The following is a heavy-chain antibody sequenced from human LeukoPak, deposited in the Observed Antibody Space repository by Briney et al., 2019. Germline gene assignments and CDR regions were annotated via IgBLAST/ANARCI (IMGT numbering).Heavy chain of an antibody. J-gene: IGHJ5*02. CDR2: IFYTGST. V-gene: IGHV4-39*01. CDR3: ARHSRTVGSVGIDP. CDR1: GGSISRSGYY. Sequence: KPSETPSLTCTVSGGSISRSGYYWGWIRQPPREGLEWIGNIFYTGSTYYNPSLKSRVTISVDTSKNQFSLKLSSVTAADTAVYYCARHSRTVGSVGIDPWGQGTLVTVSS. D-gene: IGHD4-23*01.